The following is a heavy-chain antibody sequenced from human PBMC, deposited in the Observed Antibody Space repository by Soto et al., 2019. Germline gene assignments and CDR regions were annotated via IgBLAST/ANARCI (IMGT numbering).Heavy chain of an antibody. CDR2: ISYDGSNK. Sequence: PGGSLRLSCAASGFTFSSYGMHWVRQAPGKGLEWVAVISYDGSNKYYADSVKGRFTISRDNSKNTLYLQMNSLRAEDTAVYYCANDFYDDYTLVSLDVWGKGTTVTV. V-gene: IGHV3-30*18. J-gene: IGHJ6*03. D-gene: IGHD3-16*01. CDR3: ANDFYDDYTLVSLDV. CDR1: GFTFSSYG.